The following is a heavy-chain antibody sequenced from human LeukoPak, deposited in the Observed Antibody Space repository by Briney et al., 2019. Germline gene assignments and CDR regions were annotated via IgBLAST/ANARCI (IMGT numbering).Heavy chain of an antibody. D-gene: IGHD3-3*01. CDR1: AYTFTSYD. V-gene: IGHV1-8*01. Sequence: ASVKVCCKASAYTFTSYDINWVRQATGQGLEWMGGMNPNSGNTGYAQKFQGRVTMTMNTSISTAYMELSILRFEDTAVYYCARAPSWSGFSSYYYMDVWGKGTTVTVSS. CDR2: MNPNSGNT. J-gene: IGHJ6*03. CDR3: ARAPSWSGFSSYYYMDV.